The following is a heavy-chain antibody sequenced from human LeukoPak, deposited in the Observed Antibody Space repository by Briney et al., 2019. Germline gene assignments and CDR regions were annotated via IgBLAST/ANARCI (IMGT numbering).Heavy chain of an antibody. Sequence: GGSLRLSCAASGFTFSGSAMHWVRQASGKGLEWVGRIRSKANSYATAYAASVKGRFTISRDDSKNTAYLQMNSLKTEDTAVYYCTRRWDTRGQGFYYYYMDVWGKGTTVTISS. V-gene: IGHV3-73*01. CDR2: IRSKANSYAT. D-gene: IGHD1-26*01. CDR1: GFTFSGSA. J-gene: IGHJ6*03. CDR3: TRRWDTRGQGFYYYYMDV.